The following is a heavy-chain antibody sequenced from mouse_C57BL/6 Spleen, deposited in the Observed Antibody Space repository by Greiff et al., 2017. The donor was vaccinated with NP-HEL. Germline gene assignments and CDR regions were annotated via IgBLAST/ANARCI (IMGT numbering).Heavy chain of an antibody. CDR1: GYAFSSSW. D-gene: IGHD2-3*01. CDR3: ARSGYYEDFAY. J-gene: IGHJ3*01. Sequence: QVHVKQSGPELVKPGASVKISCKASGYAFSSSWMNWVKQRPGKGLEWIGRIYPGDGDTNYNGKFKGKATLTADKSSSTAYMQLSSLTSEDSAVYFCARSGYYEDFAYWGQGTLVTVSA. V-gene: IGHV1-82*01. CDR2: IYPGDGDT.